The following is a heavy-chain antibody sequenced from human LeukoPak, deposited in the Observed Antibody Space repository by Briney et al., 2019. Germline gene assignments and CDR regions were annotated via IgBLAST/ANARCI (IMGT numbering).Heavy chain of an antibody. CDR2: IYYSGST. Sequence: PSETLSLTCTVSGGSISSYYWSWIRQPPGKGLEWIGYIYYSGSTNYNPSLKSRVTISVDTSKNQFSLKLSSVTAADTAVYYCARGYSSGHLDRGDYTNWFDPWGQGTLVTVSS. J-gene: IGHJ5*02. D-gene: IGHD6-19*01. CDR3: ARGYSSGHLDRGDYTNWFDP. V-gene: IGHV4-59*01. CDR1: GGSISSYY.